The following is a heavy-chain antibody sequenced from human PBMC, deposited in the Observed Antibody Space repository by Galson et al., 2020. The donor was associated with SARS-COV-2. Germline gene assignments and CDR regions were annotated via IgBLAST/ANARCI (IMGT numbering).Heavy chain of an antibody. D-gene: IGHD6-19*01. CDR1: GFTFSSYS. CDR3: ARAHSSGWYFHFDY. J-gene: IGHJ4*02. V-gene: IGHV3-21*01. Sequence: GGSLRLSCAASGFTFSSYSMNWVRQAPGKGLEWVSSISSSSSYIYYADSVKGRFTISRDNAKNSLYLQMNSLRAEDTAVYYCARAHSSGWYFHFDYWGQGTLVTVSS. CDR2: ISSSSSYI.